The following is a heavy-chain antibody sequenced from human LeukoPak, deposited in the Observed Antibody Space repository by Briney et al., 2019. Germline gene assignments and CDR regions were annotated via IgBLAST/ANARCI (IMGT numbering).Heavy chain of an antibody. CDR2: IYYSGST. CDR1: GGSISSYY. J-gene: IGHJ4*02. D-gene: IGHD6-19*01. CDR3: ASTPIGYSSGWYYFDY. Sequence: PSETLSLTCTVSGGSISSYYWSWIRQPPGKRLEWIGYIYYSGSTNYNPSLKSRVTISVDTSKNQFSLKLSSVTAADTAVYYCASTPIGYSSGWYYFDYWGQGTLFTVSS. V-gene: IGHV4-59*01.